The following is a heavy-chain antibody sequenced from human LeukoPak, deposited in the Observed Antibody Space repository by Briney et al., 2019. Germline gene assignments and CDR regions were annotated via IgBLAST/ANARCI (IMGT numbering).Heavy chain of an antibody. Sequence: SETLSVTCAVSGGSISSSKWWRWGRQPPGKGLEWVGEIYHSGSTNYNPSLKSRVPISVDKSKNQFSLKLTSVTAADPAVYYCARSIGLRPSGFAFDIWGQGQWSPSL. CDR2: IYHSGST. V-gene: IGHV4-4*02. D-gene: IGHD6-25*01. CDR1: GGSISSSKW. J-gene: IGHJ3*02. CDR3: ARSIGLRPSGFAFDI.